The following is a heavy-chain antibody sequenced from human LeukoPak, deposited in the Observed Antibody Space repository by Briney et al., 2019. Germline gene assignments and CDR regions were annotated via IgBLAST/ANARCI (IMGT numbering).Heavy chain of an antibody. Sequence: SETLSLTCAVYGGSFSGYYWSWIRQPPGKGLEWIGEINHSGSTNYNPSLKRRVTISVDTSKNQFSLKLSSVTAADTAVYYCARMRDIVVVPAADAFDIWGQGTMVTVSS. CDR1: GGSFSGYY. CDR3: ARMRDIVVVPAADAFDI. D-gene: IGHD2-2*01. CDR2: INHSGST. V-gene: IGHV4-34*01. J-gene: IGHJ3*02.